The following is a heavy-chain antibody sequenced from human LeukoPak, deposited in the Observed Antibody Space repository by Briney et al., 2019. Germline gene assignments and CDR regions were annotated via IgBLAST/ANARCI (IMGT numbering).Heavy chain of an antibody. D-gene: IGHD1-26*01. CDR1: GGSISSYY. CDR2: IYYSGST. CDR3: ARERIVGATTRGSAFDI. J-gene: IGHJ3*02. Sequence: SETLSLTCTVSGGSISSYYWSWIRQPPGKGLEWIGYIYYSGSTNYNPSLKSRVTISVDTSENQFSLKLSSVTAADTAVYYCARERIVGATTRGSAFDIWGQGTMVTVSS. V-gene: IGHV4-59*01.